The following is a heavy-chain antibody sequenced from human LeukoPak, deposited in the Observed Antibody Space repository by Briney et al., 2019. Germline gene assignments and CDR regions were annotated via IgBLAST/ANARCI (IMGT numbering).Heavy chain of an antibody. CDR2: IHKNAIT. J-gene: IGHJ4*02. D-gene: IGHD3-10*01. Sequence: GGSLRLSCAASGFTVSSNYMTWVRQAPGKGLEWVSVIHKNAITYYADTVKGRFTISRDNSKNTLYLQMNNLRADDTAVYYCARDHYGSGPLYFNYWGQGTLVTVSS. CDR3: ARDHYGSGPLYFNY. V-gene: IGHV3-53*01. CDR1: GFTVSSNY.